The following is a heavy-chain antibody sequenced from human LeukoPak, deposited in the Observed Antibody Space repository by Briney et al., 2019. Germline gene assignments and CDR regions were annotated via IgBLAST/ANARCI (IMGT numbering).Heavy chain of an antibody. CDR1: GYTFTSYD. D-gene: IGHD3-10*01. CDR3: ARDATYGPTFDC. V-gene: IGHV1-8*01. CDR2: MNPNSGNT. Sequence: ASVKVSCKASGYTFTSYDINWVRQATGQGLEWMGWMNPNSGNTGYAQKFQGRVTMTRNTYISTAYMELSSLRSEDTAVYYCARDATYGPTFDCWGQGTLVTVSS. J-gene: IGHJ4*02.